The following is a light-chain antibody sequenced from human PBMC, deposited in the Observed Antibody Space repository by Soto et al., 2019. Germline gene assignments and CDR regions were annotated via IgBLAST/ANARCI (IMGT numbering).Light chain of an antibody. CDR2: DAS. V-gene: IGKV1-5*01. CDR1: QSIGTW. Sequence: DIQMTQSPSTLSASVGDRVTITCRASQSIGTWLAWYQHKPGGAPKLLIYDASTLEGGVPSRFSGSRSGTEFTFTISSLQPDDFATYYCQQYNSYSRAFGQGTKVDIK. CDR3: QQYNSYSRA. J-gene: IGKJ1*01.